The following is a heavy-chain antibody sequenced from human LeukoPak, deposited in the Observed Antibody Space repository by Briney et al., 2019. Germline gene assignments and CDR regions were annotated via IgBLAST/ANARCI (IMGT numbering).Heavy chain of an antibody. CDR3: ARLAAAGTSPLYYFDY. CDR2: IYPGDSDT. CDR1: GYSFSSYW. V-gene: IGHV5-51*01. D-gene: IGHD6-13*01. J-gene: IGHJ4*02. Sequence: GESLKISCKTSGYSFSSYWIGWVRQMPGKGLEWMGIIYPGDSDTRYSPSFQGQVTISADKSISTAYLQWSSLKASDTAIYYCARLAAAGTSPLYYFDYWGQGTLVTVSS.